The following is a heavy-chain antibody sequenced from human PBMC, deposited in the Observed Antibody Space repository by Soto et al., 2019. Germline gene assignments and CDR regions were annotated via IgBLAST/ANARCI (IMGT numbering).Heavy chain of an antibody. CDR2: ISSSGTTI. CDR3: ATRSGAGGAFDF. Sequence: GGSLRLSCAASGFTFSTYEMNWVRQAPGKGLEWVSYISSSGTTIYYADSVKGRFTISRDNAKNSLYLQMNSVRAEDTAVYYCATRSGAGGAFDFWGQATMVTVS. CDR1: GFTFSTYE. V-gene: IGHV3-48*03. J-gene: IGHJ3*01. D-gene: IGHD3-10*01.